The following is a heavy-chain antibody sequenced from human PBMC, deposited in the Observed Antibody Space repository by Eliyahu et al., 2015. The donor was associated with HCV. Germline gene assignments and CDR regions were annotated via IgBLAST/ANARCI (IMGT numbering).Heavy chain of an antibody. V-gene: IGHV4-59*01. J-gene: IGHJ5*02. CDR1: GGSITTYY. CDR2: IHYRGGT. CDR3: ASGGGGIAVAGTGGWFDP. Sequence: QVQLQESGPGLVKPSETLSLTCTVSGGSITTYYWSWIRQPPGQGXEWXGYIHYRGGTNYNPSLKSRVTISVDXSKNQFSLNLTSVTAADTAVYYCASGGGGIAVAGTGGWFDPWGQGTLVTVSS. D-gene: IGHD6-19*01.